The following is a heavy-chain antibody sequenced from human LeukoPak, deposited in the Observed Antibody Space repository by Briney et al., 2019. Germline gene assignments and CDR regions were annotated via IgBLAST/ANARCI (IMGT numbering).Heavy chain of an antibody. CDR2: IYPGDSDT. V-gene: IGHV5-51*01. CDR3: ARPPGIFGVTENWFDP. Sequence: GESLKISCKGSGYSFTAYWIGWVRQMPGKGLEWMGIIYPGDSDTRYSPSFQGQVTISADKSTSTAYLQWSSLKASDTAMYYCARPPGIFGVTENWFDPWGQGTLVTVSS. J-gene: IGHJ5*02. D-gene: IGHD3-3*01. CDR1: GYSFTAYW.